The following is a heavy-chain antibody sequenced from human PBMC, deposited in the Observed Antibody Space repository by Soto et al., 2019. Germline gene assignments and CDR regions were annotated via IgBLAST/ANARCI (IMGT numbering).Heavy chain of an antibody. D-gene: IGHD3-16*01. Sequence: GGSLRLSCAASGFTFSSYGMHWVRQAPGKGLEWVAVISYDGSNKYYADSVKGRFTISRDNSKNTLYLQMNSLRAEDTAVYYCAKDLNFIGGDTGDYYYYYGMDVWGQGTTVTVSS. CDR1: GFTFSSYG. V-gene: IGHV3-30*18. CDR2: ISYDGSNK. CDR3: AKDLNFIGGDTGDYYYYYGMDV. J-gene: IGHJ6*02.